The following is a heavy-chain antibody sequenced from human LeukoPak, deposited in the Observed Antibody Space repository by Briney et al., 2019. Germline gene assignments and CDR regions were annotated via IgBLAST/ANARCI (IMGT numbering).Heavy chain of an antibody. Sequence: PGGSLRLSCAASGFTFSNYAMHWVRQAPGKGLEWVTLISYDGSNKYYADSVKGRFTISRDNAENSLYLQMNSLRAEDTAVYYCARDSASIVVVPAAMTYYYYYMDVWGKGTTVTISS. CDR1: GFTFSNYA. V-gene: IGHV3-30*04. CDR2: ISYDGSNK. D-gene: IGHD2-2*01. CDR3: ARDSASIVVVPAAMTYYYYYMDV. J-gene: IGHJ6*03.